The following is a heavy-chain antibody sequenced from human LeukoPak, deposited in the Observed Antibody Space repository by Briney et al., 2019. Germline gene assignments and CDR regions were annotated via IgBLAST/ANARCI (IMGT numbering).Heavy chain of an antibody. Sequence: GGSLRLSCAASGFTFNTYAMHWLRQAPGKGLEWVALISLDGNKKYFAESVKRRFSISRDNSKNTLPLQMNSLSTEDSAVYFCARANLLWAQNGSDNWGQGTRVTVSS. V-gene: IGHV3-30*01. CDR1: GFTFNTYA. CDR2: ISLDGNKK. D-gene: IGHD3-10*01. J-gene: IGHJ4*02. CDR3: ARANLLWAQNGSDN.